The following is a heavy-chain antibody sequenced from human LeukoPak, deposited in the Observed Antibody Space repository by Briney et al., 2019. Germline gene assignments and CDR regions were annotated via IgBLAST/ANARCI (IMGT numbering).Heavy chain of an antibody. D-gene: IGHD6-6*01. V-gene: IGHV3-48*03. CDR1: GFTFSSYE. CDR2: ISSSGSTI. J-gene: IGHJ4*02. Sequence: GGSLRLSCAASGFTFSSYEMNWVRQAPGKGLEWVSYISSSGSTIYYADSVKGRFTISRDNAKNSLYLQMNSLTAEDTAIYYCARDESGSSSAQCLDYWGQGTLVTVSS. CDR3: ARDESGSSSAQCLDY.